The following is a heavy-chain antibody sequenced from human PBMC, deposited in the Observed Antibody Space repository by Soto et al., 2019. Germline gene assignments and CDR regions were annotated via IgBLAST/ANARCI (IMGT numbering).Heavy chain of an antibody. CDR3: ARDLWGYCGTDCYPLDV. CDR1: GGTISRYY. J-gene: IGHJ6*02. Sequence: QVQLQESGPGLVKPSETLSLTCTVSGGTISRYYWSWIRQPPGKGLEWLGYMYNTGSTVYNPSFRSRVTISVDTSKNQFSLKLHSVTAADTAVYYCARDLWGYCGTDCYPLDVWGQGTTVTVSS. CDR2: MYNTGST. V-gene: IGHV4-59*01. D-gene: IGHD2-21*02.